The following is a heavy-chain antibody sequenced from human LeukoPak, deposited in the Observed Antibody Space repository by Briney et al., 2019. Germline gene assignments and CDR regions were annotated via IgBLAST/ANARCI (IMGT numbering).Heavy chain of an antibody. CDR2: IYPGGGST. Sequence: ASVKVSCKASGYTFTSYYIHWVRQAPGQGLEWMGIIYPGGGSTGYAQKFQGRVTMTRDMSTSTVYMELHSLRSEDTAVYFCARVGITAATADYWGQGTLVTVSS. J-gene: IGHJ4*02. CDR1: GYTFTSYY. D-gene: IGHD4-23*01. V-gene: IGHV1-46*01. CDR3: ARVGITAATADY.